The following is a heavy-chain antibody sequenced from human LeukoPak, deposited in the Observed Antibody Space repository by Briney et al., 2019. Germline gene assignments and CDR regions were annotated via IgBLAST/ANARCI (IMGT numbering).Heavy chain of an antibody. D-gene: IGHD3-16*01. Sequence: SGTLSLTCAVSGGSISSSSWWSWIRQPPGKGLEWIGYIYYSGSTNYSPSLKSRVTISVDTSKNQFSLKLSSVTAADTAVYYCARHYGPWGQGTLVTVSS. CDR1: GGSISSSSW. V-gene: IGHV4-61*01. CDR3: ARHYGP. CDR2: IYYSGST. J-gene: IGHJ5*02.